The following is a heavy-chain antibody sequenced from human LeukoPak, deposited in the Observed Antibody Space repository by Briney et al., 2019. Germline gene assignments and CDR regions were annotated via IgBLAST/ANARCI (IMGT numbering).Heavy chain of an antibody. V-gene: IGHV1-2*02. CDR3: ARDGRVGYYGSGSYSNYYYYMDV. Sequence: ASVKVSCKASGYTFTGYYMHWVRQAPGQGLEWMGWINPNSGGTNYAQKFQGRVTMTRDTSISTAYMELSRLRSDDTAVYYCARDGRVGYYGSGSYSNYYYYMDVWGKGTTVTISS. CDR1: GYTFTGYY. CDR2: INPNSGGT. D-gene: IGHD3-10*01. J-gene: IGHJ6*03.